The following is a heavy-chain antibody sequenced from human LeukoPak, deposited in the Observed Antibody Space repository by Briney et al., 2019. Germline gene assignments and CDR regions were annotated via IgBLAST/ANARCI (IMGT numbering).Heavy chain of an antibody. CDR2: FYYSGNT. CDR1: GGSISSSSYY. CDR3: ARTAGVAVAGSRQYFDY. Sequence: WETLSLTCSVSGGSISSSSYYWGWIRQPPGKGLEWIGSFYYSGNTYYNPSLKSQVTISVDTSKNEFSLKLRSVTAADTAVYYCARTAGVAVAGSRQYFDYWGQGTLVTVSS. V-gene: IGHV4-39*01. D-gene: IGHD6-19*01. J-gene: IGHJ4*02.